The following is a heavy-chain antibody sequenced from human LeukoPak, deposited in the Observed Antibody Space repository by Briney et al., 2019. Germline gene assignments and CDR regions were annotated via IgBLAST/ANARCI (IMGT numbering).Heavy chain of an antibody. Sequence: ASVKVSCKASGYTFTSYSISWVRQAPGQGLEWMGWISAYNGNTNYAQKLQGRVTMTTDTSTSTAYMELRSLRSDDTAVYYCARDGGSGSYYVYGMDVWGQGTTVTVSS. CDR3: ARDGGSGSYYVYGMDV. D-gene: IGHD3-10*01. CDR1: GYTFTSYS. J-gene: IGHJ6*02. V-gene: IGHV1-18*01. CDR2: ISAYNGNT.